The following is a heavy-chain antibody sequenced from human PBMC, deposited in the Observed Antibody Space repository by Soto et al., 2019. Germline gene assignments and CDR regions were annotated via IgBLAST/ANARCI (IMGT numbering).Heavy chain of an antibody. J-gene: IGHJ2*01. CDR2: IWNDGRTK. Sequence: QVQLVESGGGVVQPGRSLRLSCAASGFTFSRYGLHWVRQAPGKGLEWVAVIWNDGRTKYYADSVKDRFTISRDISDNRVSLQMNSLRAEDTAVYFCXRXIGXXXASEXFDLXXRGTPVTVSS. D-gene: IGHD2-21*02. CDR1: GFTFSRYG. CDR3: XRXIGXXXASEXFDL. V-gene: IGHV3-33*01.